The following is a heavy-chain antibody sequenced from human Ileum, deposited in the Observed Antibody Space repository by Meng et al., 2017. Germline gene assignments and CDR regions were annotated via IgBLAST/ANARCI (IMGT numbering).Heavy chain of an antibody. CDR2: INHGGNT. V-gene: IGHV4-34*01. J-gene: IGHJ4*02. Sequence: QVQLHKWGAVLLQPSETLSLTCAVYGGSLTDYYWSWIRQTPGKGLEWIGEINHGGNTNYNPSLKSRVTISIDTSRDQFSLKLTSVTAADTAVYYCARVELRGDTRDSCGLDHWGQGTLVTVSS. CDR1: GGSLTDYY. CDR3: ARVELRGDTRDSCGLDH. D-gene: IGHD3-22*01.